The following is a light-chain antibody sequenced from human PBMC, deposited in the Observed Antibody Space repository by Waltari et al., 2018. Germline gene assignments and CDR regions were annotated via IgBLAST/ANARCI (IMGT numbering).Light chain of an antibody. V-gene: IGLV2-14*03. CDR1: SSAVGGYTS. CDR2: DVS. J-gene: IGLJ2*01. CDR3: SSYTSSSTLV. Sequence: QSALTQPASVSGSPGQSITLSCTGTSSAVGGYTSVSWYQQHPGKAPKLMIYDVSNRPSGVSNRFSGSKSGNTASLTISGLQAEDEADYYCSSYTSSSTLVFGGGTKLTVL.